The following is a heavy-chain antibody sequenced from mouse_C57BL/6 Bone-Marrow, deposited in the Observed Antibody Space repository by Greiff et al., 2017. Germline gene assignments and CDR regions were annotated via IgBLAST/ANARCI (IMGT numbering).Heavy chain of an antibody. CDR3: ARPYYSNYWYFDV. CDR1: GYTFTSYW. J-gene: IGHJ1*03. V-gene: IGHV1-55*01. D-gene: IGHD2-5*01. CDR2: IYPGSGST. Sequence: QVQLQQPGPELVKPGASVTMSCKASGYTFTSYWLTWVKQRPGLGLEWIGDIYPGSGSTNYNEKFKSKATLTVDPSSSTAYLQLSSLTSEDSAVYYCARPYYSNYWYFDVWGTGTTVTVSS.